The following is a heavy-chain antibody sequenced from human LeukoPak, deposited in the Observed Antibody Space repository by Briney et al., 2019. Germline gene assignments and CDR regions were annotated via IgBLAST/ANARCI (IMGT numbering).Heavy chain of an antibody. CDR3: AREASRNWFDP. CDR2: ISYHGSNK. Sequence: PGGSLRLSCAASGFTFSNYAMHWVRQAPGKGLEWVAVISYHGSNKYYADSVKGRFTISRDNSKNTLYLQMISLRPEDTAVYYCAREASRNWFDPWGQGTPVTVSS. V-gene: IGHV3-30*04. J-gene: IGHJ5*02. CDR1: GFTFSNYA.